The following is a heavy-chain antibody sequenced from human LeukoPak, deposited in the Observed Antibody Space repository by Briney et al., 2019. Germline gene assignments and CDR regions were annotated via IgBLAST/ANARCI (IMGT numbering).Heavy chain of an antibody. CDR2: IKQDGSEK. J-gene: IGHJ6*02. V-gene: IGHV3-7*04. Sequence: GGSLRLSCAASGFTFSSYWMSWVRQAPGKGLEWVANIKQDGSEKYYVDSVKGRFTISRDNAKNSLYLQMNSLRAEDTAVYYCARAKAYYYYYYGMDVWGQGTTVTVSS. CDR3: ARAKAYYYYYYGMDV. CDR1: GFTFSSYW.